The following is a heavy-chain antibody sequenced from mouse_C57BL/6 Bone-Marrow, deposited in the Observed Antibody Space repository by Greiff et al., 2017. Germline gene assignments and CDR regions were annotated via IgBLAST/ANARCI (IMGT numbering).Heavy chain of an antibody. Sequence: VQLHQPGAELVRPGSSVKLSCKASGYTFTSYWMDWVKQRPGQGLEWIGNIYPSDSETHYNQKFKDKATLTVDKSSSTAYMQLSSLTSEDSAVYYCARGLGRFDYWGQGTTLTVSS. D-gene: IGHD4-1*01. CDR1: GYTFTSYW. CDR3: ARGLGRFDY. V-gene: IGHV1-61*01. J-gene: IGHJ2*01. CDR2: IYPSDSET.